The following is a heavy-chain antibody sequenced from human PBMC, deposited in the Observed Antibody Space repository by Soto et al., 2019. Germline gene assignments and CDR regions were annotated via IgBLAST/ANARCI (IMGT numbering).Heavy chain of an antibody. Sequence: GGSLRLSCAASGFTFSSYAMSWVRQAPGKGLEWVSAISGSGGSTYYADSVKGRFTISRDNSKNTLYLQMNSLRAEDTAVYYCARDQGFGDSPDAFDIWGQGTMVTVSS. D-gene: IGHD3-10*01. CDR1: GFTFSSYA. CDR3: ARDQGFGDSPDAFDI. V-gene: IGHV3-23*01. J-gene: IGHJ3*02. CDR2: ISGSGGST.